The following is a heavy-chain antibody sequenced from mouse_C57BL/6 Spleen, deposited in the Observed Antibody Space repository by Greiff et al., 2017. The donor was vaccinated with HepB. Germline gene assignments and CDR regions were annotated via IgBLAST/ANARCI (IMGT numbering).Heavy chain of an antibody. Sequence: VQLKESGGGLVKPGGSLKLSCAASGFTFSDYGMHWVRQAPEKGLEWVAYISSGSSTIYYADTVKGRFTISRDNAKNTLFLQMTSLRSEDTAMYYCAVDYYGSSYAYWGQGTLVTVSA. CDR3: AVDYYGSSYAY. J-gene: IGHJ3*01. CDR2: ISSGSSTI. CDR1: GFTFSDYG. V-gene: IGHV5-17*01. D-gene: IGHD1-1*01.